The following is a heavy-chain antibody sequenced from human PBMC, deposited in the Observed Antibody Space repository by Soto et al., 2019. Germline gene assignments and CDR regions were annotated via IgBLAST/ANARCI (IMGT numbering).Heavy chain of an antibody. CDR3: ARNYRSSGWYLPQTYYYYYGMDV. CDR2: INHSGST. D-gene: IGHD6-19*01. J-gene: IGHJ6*02. CDR1: GGSFSGYY. V-gene: IGHV4-34*01. Sequence: SETLSLTCAVYGGSFSGYYWSWIRQPPGKGLEWIGEINHSGSTNYNPSLESRVTISVDTSKNQFSLKLSSVTAADTAVYYCARNYRSSGWYLPQTYYYYYGMDVWGQGTTVTVSS.